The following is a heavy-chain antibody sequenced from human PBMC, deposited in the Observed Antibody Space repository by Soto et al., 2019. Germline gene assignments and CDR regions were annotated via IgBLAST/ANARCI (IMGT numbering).Heavy chain of an antibody. Sequence: SETLSLTCAVSGGSVSSDSHSWGWIRQPPGKGLEWIGTIYYSGTTYFNPSLKSRVIISVDTSKNQFSLKLSSVTASDTAVYYWASRPSPNGSFAYGGQGPLVPVPS. CDR3: ASRPSPNGSFAY. J-gene: IGHJ4*02. CDR2: IYYSGTT. V-gene: IGHV4-39*01. CDR1: GGSVSSDSHS.